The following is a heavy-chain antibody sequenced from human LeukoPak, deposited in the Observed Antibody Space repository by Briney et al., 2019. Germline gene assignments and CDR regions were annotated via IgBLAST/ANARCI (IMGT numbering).Heavy chain of an antibody. CDR3: ASLGYKDREFDY. CDR2: IYYSGGT. J-gene: IGHJ4*02. D-gene: IGHD5-24*01. V-gene: IGHV4-39*01. Sequence: SETLSLTCVVSGGSISSSDYYWGWIRQPPGKGLEWIGIIYYSGGTYYNPSLKSRVTISVDTSKNQFSLKLSSVTAADTAVYYCASLGYKDREFDYWSQGTLVTVSS. CDR1: GGSISSSDYY.